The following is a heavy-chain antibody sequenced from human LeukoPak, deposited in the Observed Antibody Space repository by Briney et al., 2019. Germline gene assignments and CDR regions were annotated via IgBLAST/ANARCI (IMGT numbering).Heavy chain of an antibody. J-gene: IGHJ4*02. CDR2: IMPILGIG. V-gene: IGHV1-69*04. CDR3: AIDRTGTQDY. CDR1: GGTFSSYA. D-gene: IGHD1-1*01. Sequence: ASVKVSCKASGGTFSSYAISWVRQAPGQGLEWRGRIMPILGIGNYAQKFQGRGTSTSDKNKSTAYMALSSLRSEDTAVYYCAIDRTGTQDYWGQGTLVTVSS.